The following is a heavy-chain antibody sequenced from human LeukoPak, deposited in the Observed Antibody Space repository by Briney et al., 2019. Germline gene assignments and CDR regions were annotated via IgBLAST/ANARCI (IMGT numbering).Heavy chain of an antibody. CDR3: ARDRVDILTGYFPFDY. J-gene: IGHJ4*02. CDR2: IYHSGST. CDR1: GGSISSSNW. V-gene: IGHV4-4*02. Sequence: SGTLSLTCAVSGGSISSSNWRSWVRQPPGKGLEWIGEIYHSGSTNYNPSLKSRVTISVDKSKNQFSLKLSSVTAADTAVYYCARDRVDILTGYFPFDYWGQGTLVTVSS. D-gene: IGHD3-9*01.